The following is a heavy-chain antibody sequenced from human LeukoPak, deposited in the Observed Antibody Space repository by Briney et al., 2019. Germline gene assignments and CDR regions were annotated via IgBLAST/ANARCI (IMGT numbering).Heavy chain of an antibody. CDR1: GFTFSSYG. Sequence: GGSLRLSCAASGFTFSSYGMHWVRQAPGKGLEWVAFIRYDGSIQYHADSVKGRFTISRDNVKNTLHLQMSSLRAEDTAIYYCARDSNWNNGGFDYWGQGTLVTVSA. J-gene: IGHJ4*02. D-gene: IGHD1/OR15-1a*01. V-gene: IGHV3-30*02. CDR2: IRYDGSIQ. CDR3: ARDSNWNNGGFDY.